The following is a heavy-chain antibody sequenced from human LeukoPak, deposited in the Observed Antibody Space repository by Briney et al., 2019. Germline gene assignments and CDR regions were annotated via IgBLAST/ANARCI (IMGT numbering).Heavy chain of an antibody. CDR3: ARSRITGTRALGY. CDR2: INHSGST. J-gene: IGHJ4*02. D-gene: IGHD1-7*01. V-gene: IGHV4-34*01. CDR1: GGSFSGYY. Sequence: PSETLSLTCAVYGGSFSGYYWSWIRQPPEKGLEWIGEINHSGSTNYNPSLKSRVTISVDTSKNQFSLKLSSVTAADTAVYYCARSRITGTRALGYWGQGTLVTVSS.